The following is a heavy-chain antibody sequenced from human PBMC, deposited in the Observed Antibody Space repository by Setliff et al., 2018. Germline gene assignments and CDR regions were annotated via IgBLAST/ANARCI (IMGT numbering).Heavy chain of an antibody. J-gene: IGHJ3*02. V-gene: IGHV4-38-2*01. CDR2: IHQRGRT. CDR1: GVSITSGHY. D-gene: IGHD3-3*01. Sequence: SETLSLTCGVSGVSITSGHYWGWIRQSPGKGLEWLATIHQRGRTYYNPSLNSRVTISLDTSKNHFSLKLRSVTAEDSAVYYCASPGRDNLDSPFDAFGIWGQGTKVTVSS. CDR3: ASPGRDNLDSPFDAFGI.